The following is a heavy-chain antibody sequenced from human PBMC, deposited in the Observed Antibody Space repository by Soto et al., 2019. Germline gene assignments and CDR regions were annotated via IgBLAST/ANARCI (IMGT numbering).Heavy chain of an antibody. V-gene: IGHV1-18*04. D-gene: IGHD6-13*01. J-gene: IGHJ4*02. CDR1: GYTFTSYG. CDR2: ISAYNGNT. CDR3: ARVDFDSSSWYYFDY. Sequence: QVRLVQSGAEVKKPGASVKVSCKASGYTFTSYGISWVRQAPGQGLEWMGWISAYNGNTNYAKKLQGRVTMTTDTSTSTAYMELGSLRSDDTAVYYCARVDFDSSSWYYFDYWGQGTLVTVSS.